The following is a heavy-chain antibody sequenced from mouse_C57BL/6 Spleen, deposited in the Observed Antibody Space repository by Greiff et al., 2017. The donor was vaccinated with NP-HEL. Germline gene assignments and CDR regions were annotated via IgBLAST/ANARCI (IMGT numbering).Heavy chain of an antibody. D-gene: IGHD1-1*02. V-gene: IGHV5-17*01. CDR1: GFTFSDYG. CDR2: ISSGSSTI. J-gene: IGHJ4*01. CDR3: ARRYGGGGYYAMDY. Sequence: VQLKESGGGLVKPGGSLKLSCAASGFTFSDYGMHWVRQAPEKGLEWVAYISSGSSTIYYADTVKGRFTISRDNAKNTLFLQMTSLRSEDTAMYYCARRYGGGGYYAMDYWGQGTSVTVSS.